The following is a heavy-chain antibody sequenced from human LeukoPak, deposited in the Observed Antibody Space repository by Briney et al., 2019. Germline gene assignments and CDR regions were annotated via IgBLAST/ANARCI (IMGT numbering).Heavy chain of an antibody. CDR1: GGSISSTNW. D-gene: IGHD2-15*01. CDR3: ARGAPIVVVVAARGFFDY. CDR2: IYRSGTT. J-gene: IGHJ4*02. V-gene: IGHV4-4*02. Sequence: SETLSLTCAVSGGSISSTNWWSWVRQPPGKGLEWIGEIYRSGTTNYKPSLKSRVTISLDKSRNHFSLKLSSVTAADTAVYYCARGAPIVVVVAARGFFDYWGQGTLVTVSS.